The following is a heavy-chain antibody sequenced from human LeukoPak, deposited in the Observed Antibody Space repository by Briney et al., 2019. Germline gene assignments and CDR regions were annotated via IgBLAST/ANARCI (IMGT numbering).Heavy chain of an antibody. CDR3: ARMDMDTAMVTNYLDH. D-gene: IGHD5-18*01. V-gene: IGHV1-46*01. CDR2: IHPSGSST. Sequence: ASVKISCKASGYTFTNNYMHWVRQAPGQGLEWMGVIHPSGSSTNYAQKFQGRVIMTKDTSTGTVYIELNSLKSEDTAVYYCARMDMDTAMVTNYLDHWGQGTLVTVSS. J-gene: IGHJ4*02. CDR1: GYTFTNNY.